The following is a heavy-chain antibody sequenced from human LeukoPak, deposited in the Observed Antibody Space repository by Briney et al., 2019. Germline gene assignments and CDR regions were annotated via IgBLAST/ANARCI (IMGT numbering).Heavy chain of an antibody. CDR2: ISAYNGNT. Sequence: ASVKVSCKASGYTFTSYGISWVRQAPGQGLEWMGWISAYNGNTNYAQKLQGRVTMTTDTSTSTAYMELRSLRSDDTAVYYCARDRCTNGVCYTDGADYWGQGTLVTVSS. J-gene: IGHJ4*02. D-gene: IGHD2-8*01. CDR3: ARDRCTNGVCYTDGADY. V-gene: IGHV1-18*01. CDR1: GYTFTSYG.